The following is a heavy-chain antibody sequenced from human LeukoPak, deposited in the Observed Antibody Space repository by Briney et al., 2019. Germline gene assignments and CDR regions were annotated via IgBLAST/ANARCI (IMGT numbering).Heavy chain of an antibody. CDR3: ARGGSSWYADY. CDR2: IHYSGST. V-gene: IGHV4-61*01. Sequence: SETLSLTCTVSGGSISSSTYYWSWIRQPPEKGLEWIGYIHYSGSTSYNPSLKSRVTMSVDTSNDQFSLKVSSVTAADTAVYYCARGGSSWYADYWGQGTLVTASS. CDR1: GGSISSSTYY. D-gene: IGHD6-13*01. J-gene: IGHJ4*02.